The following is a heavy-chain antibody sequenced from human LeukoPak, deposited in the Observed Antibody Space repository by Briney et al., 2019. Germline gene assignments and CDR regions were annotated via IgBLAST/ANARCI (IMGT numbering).Heavy chain of an antibody. J-gene: IGHJ5*02. Sequence: GGSLRLSCAASGFTFSSYAMSWVRQAPGKGLEWVSAISGSGGSTYYADSVKGRFTISRDNSKNTLYLQMNSLRAEDTAVYYCAKRYYDFWSGPYNWLDPWGQGTLVTVSS. CDR1: GFTFSSYA. V-gene: IGHV3-23*01. CDR3: AKRYYDFWSGPYNWLDP. D-gene: IGHD3-3*01. CDR2: ISGSGGST.